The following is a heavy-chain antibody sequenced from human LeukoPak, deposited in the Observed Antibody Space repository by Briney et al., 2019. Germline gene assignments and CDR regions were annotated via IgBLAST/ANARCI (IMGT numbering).Heavy chain of an antibody. D-gene: IGHD3-10*01. V-gene: IGHV4-39*01. CDR3: ARLGREMRFFGLDY. CDR1: GGSISSSSYY. CDR2: IYYSGST. Sequence: SETLSLTCTVSGGSISSSSYYWGWIRQPPGKGLEWTGSIYYSGSTYYNPSLKSRVTISVDTSKNQFSLKLSSVTAADTAVYYCARLGREMRFFGLDYWGQGTLVTVSS. J-gene: IGHJ4*02.